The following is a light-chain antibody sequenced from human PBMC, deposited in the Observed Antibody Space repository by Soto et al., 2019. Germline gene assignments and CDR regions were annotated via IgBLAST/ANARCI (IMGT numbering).Light chain of an antibody. V-gene: IGLV4-60*03. CDR2: LEGSGNY. CDR3: ETWDSNIGI. Sequence: QPVLTQSSSASASLGSSVKLTCSLDTGHTSHIIAWHQQQPGKAPRYLMKLEGSGNYNKGSGVPDRFSASSSGADRYLTIPNLQSKDDADYYCETWDSNIGIFGEGTQLTVL. J-gene: IGLJ2*01. CDR1: TGHTSHI.